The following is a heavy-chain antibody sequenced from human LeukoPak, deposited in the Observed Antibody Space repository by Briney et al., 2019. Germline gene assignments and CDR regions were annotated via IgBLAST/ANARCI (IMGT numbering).Heavy chain of an antibody. J-gene: IGHJ4*02. CDR1: GYTFTSYG. CDR2: ISAYNGNT. Sequence: GASVKVSCKASGYTFTSYGISWVRQAPGQGLEWMGWISAYNGNTNYAQKLQGRVTMTTDTSTSTAYMELRSLRSDDTAVYYCARVRKEWLSHLYFDYWGQGTLVTVSS. CDR3: ARVRKEWLSHLYFDY. D-gene: IGHD3-3*01. V-gene: IGHV1-18*01.